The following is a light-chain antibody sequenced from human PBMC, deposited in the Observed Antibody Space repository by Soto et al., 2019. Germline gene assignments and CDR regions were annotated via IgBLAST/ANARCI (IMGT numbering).Light chain of an antibody. CDR1: QDINNL. CDR3: QQYDHPPA. Sequence: DIQMTQSPSSLSASVGDRVTITCQASQDINNLLNWYQQKPGKAPKLLIYDASNLETGVPSRFSGSGSGTDFTFTISSLQPADIATYYCQQYDHPPAFGQGTRLEIK. V-gene: IGKV1-33*01. CDR2: DAS. J-gene: IGKJ5*01.